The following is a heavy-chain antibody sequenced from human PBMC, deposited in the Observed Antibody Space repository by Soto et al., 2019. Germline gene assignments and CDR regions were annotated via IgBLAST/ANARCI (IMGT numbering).Heavy chain of an antibody. Sequence: GGSLRLSCVASGFALTTYTMNWVRQGPGTGLEWVSSINGRSNYKYYSDSVKGQFTVSRENAQNSLFLKMSRLGPEDTAVYYCVREDGVVGASSAFDSWGQGTLVTVSS. CDR3: VREDGVVGASSAFDS. V-gene: IGHV3-21*01. CDR1: GFALTTYT. J-gene: IGHJ4*02. D-gene: IGHD1-26*01. CDR2: INGRSNYK.